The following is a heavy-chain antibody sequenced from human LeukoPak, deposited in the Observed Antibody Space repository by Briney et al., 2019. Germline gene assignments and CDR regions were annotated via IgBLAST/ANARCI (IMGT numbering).Heavy chain of an antibody. CDR1: GFTFSRLW. J-gene: IGHJ4*02. CDR3: ARDLMGSFSDLLFDY. V-gene: IGHV3-48*02. CDR2: ISSSSTI. D-gene: IGHD2-8*01. Sequence: TGGSLRLSCAASGFTFSRLWMSWVRQAPGKGLEWVSYISSSSTIYYADSVKSRFTISRDNAKNSLYLQMNSLRDEDTAVYYCARDLMGSFSDLLFDYWGQGTLVTVSS.